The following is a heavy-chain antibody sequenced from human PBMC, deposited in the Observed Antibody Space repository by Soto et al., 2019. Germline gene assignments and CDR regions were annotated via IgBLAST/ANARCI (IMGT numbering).Heavy chain of an antibody. J-gene: IGHJ3*02. V-gene: IGHV3-74*01. CDR3: ARVKRYDYIWGSYRDAFDI. CDR1: GFTFSSYW. D-gene: IGHD3-16*02. CDR2: INSDGSST. Sequence: EVQLVESGGGLVQPGGSLRLSCAASGFTFSSYWMHWVRQAPGKGLVWVSRINSDGSSTSYADSVKGRFTISRDNAKNTLYLQMNSLIAEDTAVYYCARVKRYDYIWGSYRDAFDIWGQGTMVTVSS.